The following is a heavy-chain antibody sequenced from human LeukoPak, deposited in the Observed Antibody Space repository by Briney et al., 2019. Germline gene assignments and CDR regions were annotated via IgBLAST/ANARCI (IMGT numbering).Heavy chain of an antibody. D-gene: IGHD6-13*01. CDR2: TYYRSKWYD. Sequence: SQTLSLTCAISGDSVSSKSAIWTWIRQSPSRGLEWLGRTYYRSKWYDDYAVSVKSRITINPDTSKNQFSLQLNSVTPEDTAVYYCARAPAGTFGYFQHWGQGTLVTVSS. CDR3: ARAPAGTFGYFQH. J-gene: IGHJ1*01. CDR1: GDSVSSKSAI. V-gene: IGHV6-1*01.